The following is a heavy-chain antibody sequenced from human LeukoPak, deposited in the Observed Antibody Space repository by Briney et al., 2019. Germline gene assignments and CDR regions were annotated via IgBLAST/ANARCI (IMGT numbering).Heavy chain of an antibody. Sequence: GGSVTPSSRVAGFSLSKVWMGWVRQAPGKGLEWVGRIKSKTNGGTTDFAAPMKGRFTISRGDSRNTLHLEMNSLKTEDTAVYYCTVQDDTSGGRFHYWGQGTLVTVSS. J-gene: IGHJ4*02. CDR3: TVQDDTSGGRFHY. D-gene: IGHD2-15*01. CDR1: GFSLSKVW. CDR2: IKSKTNGGTT. V-gene: IGHV3-15*01.